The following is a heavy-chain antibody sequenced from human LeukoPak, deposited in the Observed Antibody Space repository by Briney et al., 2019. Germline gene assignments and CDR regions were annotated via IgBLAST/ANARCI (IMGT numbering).Heavy chain of an antibody. J-gene: IGHJ6*02. CDR3: AKDMGEEPSSYGMDV. Sequence: GGSLRLSCAASGFTFDVYAMHWVRQAPGKGLEWVSGISWNSGSIGYADSVKGRFTISRDNAKNSLYLQMNSLKAEAKALYYCAKDMGEEPSSYGMDVWGQGTPV. D-gene: IGHD3-16*01. V-gene: IGHV3-9*01. CDR2: ISWNSGSI. CDR1: GFTFDVYA.